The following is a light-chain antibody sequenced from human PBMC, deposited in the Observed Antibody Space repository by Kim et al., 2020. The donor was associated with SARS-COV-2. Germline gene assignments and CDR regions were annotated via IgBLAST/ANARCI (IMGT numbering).Light chain of an antibody. J-gene: IGLJ2*01. V-gene: IGLV2-23*02. CDR1: SSDVGSYNF. CDR2: EVT. Sequence: GQSITIACTGTSSDVGSYNFVSWYQQHPGKAPKLMIYEVTKRPSGVSNRFSGSKSGNTASLTISGLQAEDEADYYCCSYAGSTTLVFGGGTQLTVL. CDR3: CSYAGSTTLV.